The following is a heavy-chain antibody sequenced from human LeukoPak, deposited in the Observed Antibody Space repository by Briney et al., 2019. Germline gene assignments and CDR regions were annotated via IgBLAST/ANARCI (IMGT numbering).Heavy chain of an antibody. CDR2: IYPGDSDT. CDR3: ARPQTRRYCSSTSCSLDAFDI. Sequence: GESLKISCKGSGYSFTSYWIGWVRQMPGKGLEWMGIIYPGDSDTRYSPSFQGQVTISAGKSISTAYLQWSSLKASDTAMYYCARPQTRRYCSSTSCSLDAFDIWGQGTMVTVSS. J-gene: IGHJ3*02. CDR1: GYSFTSYW. V-gene: IGHV5-51*01. D-gene: IGHD2-2*01.